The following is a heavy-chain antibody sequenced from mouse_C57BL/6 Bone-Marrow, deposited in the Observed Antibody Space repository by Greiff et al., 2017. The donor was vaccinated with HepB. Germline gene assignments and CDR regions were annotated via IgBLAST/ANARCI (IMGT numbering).Heavy chain of an antibody. D-gene: IGHD1-1*01. CDR2: IDPEDGET. CDR3: ARRRDLLLRPYYFDY. Sequence: VQLQQSGAELVKPGASVKLSCTASGFNIKDYYMHWVKQRTEQGLEWIGRIDPEDGETKYAPKFQGKATITADPSSNTAYLQLSSLTSEDTAVYYCARRRDLLLRPYYFDYWGQGTTLTVSS. V-gene: IGHV14-2*01. J-gene: IGHJ2*01. CDR1: GFNIKDYY.